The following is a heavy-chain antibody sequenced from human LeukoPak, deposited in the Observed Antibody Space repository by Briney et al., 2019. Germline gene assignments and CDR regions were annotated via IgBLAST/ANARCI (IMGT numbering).Heavy chain of an antibody. CDR2: IFDSGDT. V-gene: IGHV4-59*08. Sequence: SETLSLTCTVSGGSISSYYWSWIRQTPGKGLEWIGNIFDSGDTNYNPSLPSRVTISVDTSKKQFSLKLRSVTAADTAVYYCTRAFLQVDTGEYWGQGTLVTVSS. CDR3: TRAFLQVDTGEY. J-gene: IGHJ4*02. D-gene: IGHD5-18*01. CDR1: GGSISSYY.